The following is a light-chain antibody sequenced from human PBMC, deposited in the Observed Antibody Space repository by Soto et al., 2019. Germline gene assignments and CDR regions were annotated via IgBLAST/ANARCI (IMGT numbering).Light chain of an antibody. CDR3: QHRSNWPGT. Sequence: EIVLTQSPDTLSLSPGERATLSCRASQSISSYLGWYQQKPGQAPRLLIYDASNRATGIPARFSGSGSGADFTLTISSLEAEDFAVYYCQHRSNWPGTFGQGTKVEIK. CDR1: QSISSY. V-gene: IGKV3-11*01. CDR2: DAS. J-gene: IGKJ1*01.